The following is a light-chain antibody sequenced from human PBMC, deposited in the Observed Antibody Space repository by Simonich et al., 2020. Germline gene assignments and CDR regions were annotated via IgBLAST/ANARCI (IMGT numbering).Light chain of an antibody. CDR1: TGAVTSGHY. Sequence: QAVVTQEPSLTVSPGGTVTLTCGSSTGAVTSGHYPYWFQQKPGQAPRKLIYDTSNKPSGTPARFSGSLLGGKAALTLSGAQPEDEAEYYCLLSYSGARVFGGGTKLTVL. CDR2: DTS. CDR3: LLSYSGARV. V-gene: IGLV7-46*01. J-gene: IGLJ3*02.